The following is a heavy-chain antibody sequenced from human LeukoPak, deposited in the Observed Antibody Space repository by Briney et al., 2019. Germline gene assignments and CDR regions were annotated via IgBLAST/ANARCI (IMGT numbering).Heavy chain of an antibody. CDR2: IYYSGST. Sequence: SETLSLTCAVSGGSISSYYWSWIRQPPGKGLEWIGYIYYSGSTYYNPSLKSRVTISVDTSKNQFSLKLSSVTAADTAVYYCARYGGWFDPWGQGTLVTVSS. V-gene: IGHV4-59*06. CDR1: GGSISSYY. J-gene: IGHJ5*02. CDR3: ARYGGWFDP. D-gene: IGHD4-23*01.